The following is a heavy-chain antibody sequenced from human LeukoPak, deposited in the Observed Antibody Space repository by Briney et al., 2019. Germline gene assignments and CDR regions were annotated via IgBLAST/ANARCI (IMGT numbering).Heavy chain of an antibody. CDR2: ISIHGGDT. CDR3: AKDDWSRGVIEDY. J-gene: IGHJ4*02. V-gene: IGHV3-64*01. D-gene: IGHD3-10*01. CDR1: GFTFSSYA. Sequence: GGSLRLSCAASGFTFSSYAMHWVRQAPGKGLEYVSAISIHGGDTYYANSVKGRFTISRDNSKNTLYLQMNSLRAEDTAVYYCAKDDWSRGVIEDYWGQGTLVTVSS.